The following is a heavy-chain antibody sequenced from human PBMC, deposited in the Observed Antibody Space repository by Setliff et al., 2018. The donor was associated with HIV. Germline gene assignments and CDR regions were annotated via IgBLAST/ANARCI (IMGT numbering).Heavy chain of an antibody. D-gene: IGHD2-21*01. CDR3: AVVNKVTDFEY. Sequence: GASVKVSCKASGGTFSNYAFSWVRQAPGQGLEWMGGIIPLFGSADYAQRFQGRVTITADESTSTAYMELTSLRSEDTAMYYCAVVNKVTDFEYWGQGTLVTVSS. CDR2: IIPLFGSA. CDR1: GGTFSNYA. J-gene: IGHJ4*02. V-gene: IGHV1-69*13.